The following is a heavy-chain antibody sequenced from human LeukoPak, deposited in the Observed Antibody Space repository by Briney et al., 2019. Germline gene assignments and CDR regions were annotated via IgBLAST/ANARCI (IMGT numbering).Heavy chain of an antibody. Sequence: GGSLRLSCAASGFTFTSYVMHRVRQAPGKGLQWVALISYDGSNKYYADSVKGRFTISRDNSKKSLYLQMNSLRAEDTAVYYCARDGSGSYFFDYWGQGTLVTVSS. CDR1: GFTFTSYV. V-gene: IGHV3-30*03. J-gene: IGHJ4*02. CDR2: ISYDGSNK. CDR3: ARDGSGSYFFDY. D-gene: IGHD3-10*01.